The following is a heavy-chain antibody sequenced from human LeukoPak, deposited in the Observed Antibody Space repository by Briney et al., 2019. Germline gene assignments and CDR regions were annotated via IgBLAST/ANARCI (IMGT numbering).Heavy chain of an antibody. CDR3: APTGKVTVGLGY. CDR2: TNTDGSST. V-gene: IGHV3-74*01. D-gene: IGHD2-21*02. J-gene: IGHJ4*02. CDR1: GFTFSNYW. Sequence: GGSLRLSCAASGFTFSNYWMHWVRLAPGKGLVWVSRTNTDGSSTTYADSVKGRFTISRDNAKNSLYLQMNSLRAEDTAVYYCAPTGKVTVGLGYWGQGTLVTVSS.